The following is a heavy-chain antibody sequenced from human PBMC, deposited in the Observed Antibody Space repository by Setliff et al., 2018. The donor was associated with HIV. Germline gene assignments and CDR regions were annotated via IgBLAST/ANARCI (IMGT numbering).Heavy chain of an antibody. V-gene: IGHV3-23*01. CDR1: GFTFSNYA. D-gene: IGHD3-3*01. CDR3: ARVGDYNFWSGYKYNYYYGIDV. CDR2: ILSTGERT. J-gene: IGHJ6*02. Sequence: GGSLRLSCAASGFTFSNYAMSWVRQAPGEGLEWVSAILSTGERTFYADSVKGRFTISRDNSKNTVYLQMNSLRAEDPAVYYCARVGDYNFWSGYKYNYYYGIDVWGQGTTVTVSS.